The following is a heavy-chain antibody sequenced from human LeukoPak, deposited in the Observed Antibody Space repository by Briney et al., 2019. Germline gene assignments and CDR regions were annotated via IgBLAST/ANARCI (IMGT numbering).Heavy chain of an antibody. Sequence: SGPTLVKPTQTLTLTCTFSGFSLSTSGVGVGWIRQPPGKALEWLALIYWDDDERYSPSLKSRLTITKDTSKNQVVLTMTNMDPVDTATYYCAHRHRGAAAGTWSHWGQGTLVTVSS. CDR1: GFSLSTSGVG. J-gene: IGHJ4*02. D-gene: IGHD6-13*01. V-gene: IGHV2-5*02. CDR3: AHRHRGAAAGTWSH. CDR2: IYWDDDE.